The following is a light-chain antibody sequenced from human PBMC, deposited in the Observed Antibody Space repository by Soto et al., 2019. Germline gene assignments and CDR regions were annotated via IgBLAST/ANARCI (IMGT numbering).Light chain of an antibody. V-gene: IGLV2-14*03. CDR1: SSDVGGYNF. CDR2: DVR. CDR3: SSYTGSSTVI. Sequence: QSALTQPASVSGSPGQSITISCTGTSSDVGGYNFVSWYQQHPGKAPKFIIYDVRNRPSGVSNRFSGSRSGNTASLTISGLQAEDEADYYCSSYTGSSTVIFRGGTKLTLL. J-gene: IGLJ2*01.